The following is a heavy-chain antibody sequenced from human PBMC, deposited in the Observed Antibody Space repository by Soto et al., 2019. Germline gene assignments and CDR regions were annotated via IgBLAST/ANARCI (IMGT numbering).Heavy chain of an antibody. CDR2: INPGYPAGRST. V-gene: IGHV1-46*01. CDR1: GYTRTTLF. CDR3: AREAIGAGATTGMEG. D-gene: IGHD1-26*01. Sequence: ASVKVSCKASGYTRTTLFMHWVRQAPGQGLEWMGVINPGYPAGRSTTYAQKFQGRVTMTTDTSTSTVYMEMSRLRSDDTAVYYCAREAIGAGATTGMEGWCEGTTATVSS. J-gene: IGHJ6*02.